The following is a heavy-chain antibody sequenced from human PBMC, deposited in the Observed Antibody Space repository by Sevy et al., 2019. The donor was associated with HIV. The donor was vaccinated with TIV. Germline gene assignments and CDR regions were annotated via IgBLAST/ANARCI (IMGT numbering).Heavy chain of an antibody. D-gene: IGHD7-27*01. CDR1: GGSVSSGSYY. CDR2: IYYSGST. V-gene: IGHV4-61*01. J-gene: IGHJ4*02. CDR3: ARIWGPGYFDY. Sequence: SETLSLTCTVSGGSVSSGSYYWSWIRQPPGKGLEWIGYIYYSGSTNYNPSLKSRVTISVDTSKNQFPLKLSSVTAADTAVYYWARIWGPGYFDYWGQGTLVTVSS.